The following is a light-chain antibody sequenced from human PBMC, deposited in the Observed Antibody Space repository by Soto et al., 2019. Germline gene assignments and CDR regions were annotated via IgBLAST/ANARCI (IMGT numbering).Light chain of an antibody. V-gene: IGKV1-27*01. J-gene: IGKJ3*01. Sequence: DIQMTQSPSSLSAYVGDRVTITCRASQGISNYLAWYQQKPGEVPQLLIYAASTLQSGVPSRFSGSGSGTDFTLTISSLQPEDVATYYCQKYNSVPPTFGPGTKVDIK. CDR1: QGISNY. CDR2: AAS. CDR3: QKYNSVPPT.